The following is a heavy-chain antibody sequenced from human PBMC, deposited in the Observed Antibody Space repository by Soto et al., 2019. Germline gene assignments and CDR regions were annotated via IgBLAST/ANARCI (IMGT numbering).Heavy chain of an antibody. CDR3: ARLFRVVAATPFDY. J-gene: IGHJ4*02. CDR2: ISAYNGNT. CDR1: GYTFTSYG. Sequence: ASVKVSCKASGYTFTSYGISWVRQAPGQGLEWMGWISAYNGNTNYAQKLKSRVTMTTNTSTSTAYMELSSLRSDNTVVYYCARLFRVVAATPFDYWGQGTLVTVSS. V-gene: IGHV1-18*01. D-gene: IGHD2-15*01.